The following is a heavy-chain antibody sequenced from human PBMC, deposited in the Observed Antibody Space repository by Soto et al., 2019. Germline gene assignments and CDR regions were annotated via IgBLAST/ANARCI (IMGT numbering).Heavy chain of an antibody. Sequence: GGSLRLSYAASGFTFSSYAMSWVRQAPGKGLEWVSAISGRGGSTYYSVSVKGRFTLSRDNSKNTLYLQMNSLRAEDTAVYYCAKDLGGYSGSYFDAFDIWGQGTMVTVSS. CDR2: ISGRGGST. V-gene: IGHV3-23*01. CDR1: GFTFSSYA. D-gene: IGHD1-26*01. J-gene: IGHJ3*02. CDR3: AKDLGGYSGSYFDAFDI.